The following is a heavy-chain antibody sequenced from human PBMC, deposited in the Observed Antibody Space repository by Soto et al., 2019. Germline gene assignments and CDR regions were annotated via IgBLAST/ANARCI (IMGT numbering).Heavy chain of an antibody. D-gene: IGHD6-6*01. CDR3: ARRGSSSSFFYDS. J-gene: IGHJ4*02. CDR2: IDPSDSYI. Sequence: EVQLVQSGAEVKKPGESLRISCQGSGYSFTSSWISWVSQMPGEGLEWMGRIDPSDSYINYSPSFQCRVTISADKSISTAYLQWSSLKASDTAMYYCARRGSSSSFFYDSWGQGTLVTVSS. CDR1: GYSFTSSW. V-gene: IGHV5-10-1*03.